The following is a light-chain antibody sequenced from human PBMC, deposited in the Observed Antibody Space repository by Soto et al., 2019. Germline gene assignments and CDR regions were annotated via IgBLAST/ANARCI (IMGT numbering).Light chain of an antibody. CDR3: QQYNNWLWT. CDR2: GIS. CDR1: QSVNSN. V-gene: IGKV3D-15*01. J-gene: IGKJ1*01. Sequence: ELVMTQSPATLSVSPGERASLSCRASQSVNSNCLAWYQQKPGQAPRLLIYGISSRATGIPARFSGSGPGTEFTLTISSLQSEDFTVYYCQQYNNWLWTFGQGTKVDIK.